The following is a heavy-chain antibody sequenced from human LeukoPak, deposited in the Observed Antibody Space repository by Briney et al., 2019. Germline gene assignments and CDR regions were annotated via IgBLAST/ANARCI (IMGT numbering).Heavy chain of an antibody. CDR1: GLTLSRYG. CDR2: LRFDGSEQ. V-gene: IGHV3-30*02. CDR3: AKDLSGSVISS. Sequence: GGSLRLSCSGSGLTLSRYGMSWIRQAPGDKLEWVAFLRFDGSEQYYADSVKGRFTIFRDDSTNTLYLQRDSLRTEDTAVYYCAKDLSGSVISSWGQGTMVTVSS. J-gene: IGHJ5*02. D-gene: IGHD3-9*01.